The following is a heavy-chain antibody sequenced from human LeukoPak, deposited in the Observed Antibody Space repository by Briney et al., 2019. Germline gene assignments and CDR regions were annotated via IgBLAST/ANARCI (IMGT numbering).Heavy chain of an antibody. CDR2: IYYSGST. Sequence: SQTLSLTCTVSGGSTSSGGYYWSWIRQHPGKGLEWIGYIYYSGSTYYNPSLKSRVTISVDTSKNQFSLKLTSVTAADTAVYYCARQGEGSGYYWDFQHWGQGTLVTVSS. CDR3: ARQGEGSGYYWDFQH. D-gene: IGHD3-22*01. J-gene: IGHJ1*01. CDR1: GGSTSSGGYY. V-gene: IGHV4-31*03.